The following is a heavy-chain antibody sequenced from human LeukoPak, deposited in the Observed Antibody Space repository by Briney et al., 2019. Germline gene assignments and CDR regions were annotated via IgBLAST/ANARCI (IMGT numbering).Heavy chain of an antibody. CDR3: ARDLDTMVRGVIINPLGY. J-gene: IGHJ4*02. D-gene: IGHD3-10*01. V-gene: IGHV3-21*01. Sequence: PGGSLRLSCAASGFTFSSYSMNWVRQAPGKGLEWVSSISSSSSYIYYADSVKGRFTISRDNSKNTLYLQMNSLRAEDTAVYYCARDLDTMVRGVIINPLGYWGQGTLVTVSS. CDR1: GFTFSSYS. CDR2: ISSSSSYI.